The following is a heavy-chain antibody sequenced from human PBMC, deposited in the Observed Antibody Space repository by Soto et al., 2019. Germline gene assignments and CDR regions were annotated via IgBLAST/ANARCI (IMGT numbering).Heavy chain of an antibody. J-gene: IGHJ6*02. D-gene: IGHD2-2*01. CDR1: GFTFSSYA. Sequence: GGSLRLSCAASGFTFSSYAMSWVRQAPGKGLEWVSAISGSGGSTYYADSVKGRFTISRDNSKNTLYLQMNSLRAEDTAVYYCAILDHIVVDVHYYGMDVWGQGTTVTVSS. V-gene: IGHV3-23*01. CDR2: ISGSGGST. CDR3: AILDHIVVDVHYYGMDV.